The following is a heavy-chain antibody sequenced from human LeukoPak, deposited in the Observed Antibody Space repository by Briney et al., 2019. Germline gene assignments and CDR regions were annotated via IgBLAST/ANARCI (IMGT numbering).Heavy chain of an antibody. Sequence: ASVKVSCKVSGYTLTELSMHWVRQAPGKGLEWMGGFDPEDGETIYAQKFQGRVTMTEDTSTDTAYMELSSLRSEDTAVYYCARGYYDSSGYSDAFDIWGQGAMVTVSS. J-gene: IGHJ3*02. CDR2: FDPEDGET. CDR1: GYTLTELS. CDR3: ARGYYDSSGYSDAFDI. D-gene: IGHD3-22*01. V-gene: IGHV1-24*01.